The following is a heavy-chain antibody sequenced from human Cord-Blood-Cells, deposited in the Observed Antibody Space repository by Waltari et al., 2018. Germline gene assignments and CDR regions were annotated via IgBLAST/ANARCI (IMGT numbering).Heavy chain of an antibody. CDR2: IKQDGSEK. V-gene: IGHV3-7*01. CDR1: GFTFSSYW. Sequence: EVQLVESGGGLVQPGGSLSLSCAASGFTFSSYWMSWVRQAPGKGLEWVANIKQDGSEKYYVDSVKGRFTISRDNAKNSLYLQMNSLRAEDTAVYYCAGSGSYDAFDIWGQGTMVTVSS. D-gene: IGHD3-10*01. CDR3: AGSGSYDAFDI. J-gene: IGHJ3*02.